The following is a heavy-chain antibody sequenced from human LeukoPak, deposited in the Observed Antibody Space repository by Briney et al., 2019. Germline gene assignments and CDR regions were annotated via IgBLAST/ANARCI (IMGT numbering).Heavy chain of an antibody. J-gene: IGHJ4*02. CDR2: IWSDGTNQ. CDR3: AKDAQRGFDYSNSLEY. D-gene: IGHD4-11*01. CDR1: GFTFSHFG. V-gene: IGHV3-33*06. Sequence: PGGSLRLSCAASGFTFSHFGFHWVRQAPGKGLEWAAVIWSDGTNQYYGDSVKGRFIIYRDDSHNTVYLQMNSLRVEDTAVYYCAKDAQRGFDYSNSLEYWGQGSLVTVSS.